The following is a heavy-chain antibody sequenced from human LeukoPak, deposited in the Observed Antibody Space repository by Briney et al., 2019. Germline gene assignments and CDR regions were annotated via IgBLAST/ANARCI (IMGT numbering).Heavy chain of an antibody. D-gene: IGHD2-15*01. CDR3: TTDSRPLCSGGSCYPVD. J-gene: IGHJ4*02. Sequence: PGGSLRLSCAASGFTFINAWMSWVRQAPGKGLEWVGRIKSKTDGGTTEYGAPVKDRFTISRDDSKNTLYLQMNSLKTEDTAVYYCTTDSRPLCSGGSCYPVDWGQGALVTVSS. CDR2: IKSKTDGGTT. CDR1: GFTFINAW. V-gene: IGHV3-15*01.